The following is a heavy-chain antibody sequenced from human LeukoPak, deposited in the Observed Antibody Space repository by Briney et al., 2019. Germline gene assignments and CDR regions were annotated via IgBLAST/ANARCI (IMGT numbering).Heavy chain of an antibody. J-gene: IGHJ5*02. CDR3: ARQGVYWFDP. Sequence: PSETLSLTRTVSGGSISSSSYYWGWIRQPPGKGLEWIGSIYYSGSTYYNPSLKSRVTISVDTSKNQFSLKLSSVTAADTAVYYCARQGVYWFDPWGQGTLVTVSS. V-gene: IGHV4-39*01. D-gene: IGHD3-16*01. CDR2: IYYSGST. CDR1: GGSISSSSYY.